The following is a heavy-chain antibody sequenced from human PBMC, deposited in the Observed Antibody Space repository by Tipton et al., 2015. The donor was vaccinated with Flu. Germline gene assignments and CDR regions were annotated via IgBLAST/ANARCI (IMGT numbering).Heavy chain of an antibody. Sequence: TLSLTCSVSGGSISSGGAYWTWIRQPPGKGLEWIGNVHQTGNTYYNPSLTSRVTIAVDRPKNHFSLRLTSVTAADTAMYYCARRDYSNYVSEPRNWFDPWGRGTLVTVSS. CDR3: ARRDYSNYVSEPRNWFDP. J-gene: IGHJ5*02. CDR1: GGSISSGGAY. D-gene: IGHD4-11*01. V-gene: IGHV4-30-2*01. CDR2: VHQTGNT.